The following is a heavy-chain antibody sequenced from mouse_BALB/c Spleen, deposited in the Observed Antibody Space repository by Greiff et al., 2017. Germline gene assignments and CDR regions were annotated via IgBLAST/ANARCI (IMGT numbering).Heavy chain of an antibody. D-gene: IGHD2-14*01. CDR2: IYPGDGDT. CDR3: EREGDRYVYCDY. Sequence: QVQLQQSGAELVRPGSSVKISCKASGYAFSSYWMNWVKQRPGPGLEWIGQIYPGDGDTNYNGKFKGKATLNADKASSTAYMQLSSLTSEDSAVYVGEREGDRYVYCDYWGQGTTLTVAS. V-gene: IGHV1-80*01. CDR1: GYAFSSYW. J-gene: IGHJ2*01.